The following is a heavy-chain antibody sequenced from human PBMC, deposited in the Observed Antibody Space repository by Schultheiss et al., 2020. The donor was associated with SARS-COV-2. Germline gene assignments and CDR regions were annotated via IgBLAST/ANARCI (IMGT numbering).Heavy chain of an antibody. CDR2: INTSGGST. CDR1: GFTFTNYV. J-gene: IGHJ4*02. D-gene: IGHD2-2*01. V-gene: IGHV3-23*01. Sequence: GGSLRLSCAASGFTFTNYVMRWVRQAPGKGLEWVSTINTSGGSTYYADSVRGRFTISRDNSKDTLYLQMNSLKTEDTAVYYCTTESCSSTSCYALGWAPDYWGQGTLVTVSS. CDR3: TTESCSSTSCYALGWAPDY.